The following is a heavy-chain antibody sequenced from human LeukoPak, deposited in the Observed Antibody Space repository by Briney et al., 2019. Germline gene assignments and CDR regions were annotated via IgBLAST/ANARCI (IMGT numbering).Heavy chain of an antibody. CDR1: GGTFSSYA. V-gene: IGHV1-69*13. D-gene: IGHD3-16*02. CDR2: IIPIFGTA. CDR3: ASYDYVWGSYLN. J-gene: IGHJ4*02. Sequence: ASVKVSCKASGGTFSSYAISWVRQAPGQGLEWMGGIIPIFGTANYAQKFQGRVTITADESTSTAYMELSSLRSEDTAVYYCASYDYVWGSYLNWGQGTLVTVSS.